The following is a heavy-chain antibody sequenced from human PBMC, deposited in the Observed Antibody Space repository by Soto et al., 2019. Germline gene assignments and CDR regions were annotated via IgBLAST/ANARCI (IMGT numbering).Heavy chain of an antibody. D-gene: IGHD3-10*01. CDR1: GVSITTYY. J-gene: IGHJ5*02. V-gene: IGHV4-59*08. Sequence: SETLSLTCTVSGVSITTYYWSWIRQPPGKGLEWIGYMYHSGATNYNPSLKSRVTISVDRSKNQFSLRLSSVTAADTAVYYCARPPAVSGSLGWFDPGGQATLVTV. CDR2: MYHSGAT. CDR3: ARPPAVSGSLGWFDP.